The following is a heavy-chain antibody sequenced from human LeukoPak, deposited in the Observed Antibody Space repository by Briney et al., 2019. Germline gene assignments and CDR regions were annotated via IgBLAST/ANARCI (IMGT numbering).Heavy chain of an antibody. CDR3: ARGSMGPRLGY. J-gene: IGHJ4*02. CDR1: GGSFSGYY. D-gene: IGHD5-12*01. V-gene: IGHV4-34*01. Sequence: SETLSLTCAVYGGSFSGYYWSWIRQPPGKGLEWIGEINHSGSTNYNPSLKSRVTMSVDTSKNQLSLKLNSVTAADTAVYYCARGSMGPRLGYWGQGTLVTVSS. CDR2: INHSGST.